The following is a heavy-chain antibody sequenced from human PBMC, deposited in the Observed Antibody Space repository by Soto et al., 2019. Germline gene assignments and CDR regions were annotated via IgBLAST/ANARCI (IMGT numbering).Heavy chain of an antibody. V-gene: IGHV1-69*13. Sequence: GSSVKVSWKGCVGSFDNHTISWRRQAPGQELEWMGGIIPVFGTTDYAQKFQRRLAITADDSTSTDYMVLSSLSSDDTAVYYCARDALGAPAPFDYCGQGTLVPVS. J-gene: IGHJ4*02. CDR1: VGSFDNHT. D-gene: IGHD1-26*01. CDR2: IIPVFGTT. CDR3: ARDALGAPAPFDY.